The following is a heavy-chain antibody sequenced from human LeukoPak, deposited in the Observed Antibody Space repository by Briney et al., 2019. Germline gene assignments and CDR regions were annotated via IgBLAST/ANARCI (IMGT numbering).Heavy chain of an antibody. Sequence: PETLSLTCTVSGGSISSSSYYWGWIRQPPGKGLEWIGSIYYSGSTYYNPSLKSRVTISVDTSKNQFSLKLSSVTAADTAVYYCARSADYGIYNWFDPWGQGTLVTVSS. J-gene: IGHJ5*02. D-gene: IGHD4-17*01. CDR1: GGSISSSSYY. V-gene: IGHV4-39*07. CDR3: ARSADYGIYNWFDP. CDR2: IYYSGST.